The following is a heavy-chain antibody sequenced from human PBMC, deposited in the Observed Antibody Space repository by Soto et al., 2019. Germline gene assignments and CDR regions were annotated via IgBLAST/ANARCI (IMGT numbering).Heavy chain of an antibody. D-gene: IGHD3-22*01. CDR2: IYYSGST. Sequence: QVQLQESGPGLVKPSQTLSLTCTVSGGSISSGDYYWSWIRQPPGKGLEWIGYIYYSGSTYYNPSLKSRXXIXVXXSKNQFSLKLSSVTAADTAVYYCARETMIVSWFDPWGQGTLVTVSS. V-gene: IGHV4-30-4*01. CDR1: GGSISSGDYY. CDR3: ARETMIVSWFDP. J-gene: IGHJ5*02.